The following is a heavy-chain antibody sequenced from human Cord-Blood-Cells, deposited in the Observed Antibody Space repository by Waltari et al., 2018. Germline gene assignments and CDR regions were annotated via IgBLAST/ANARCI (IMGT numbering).Heavy chain of an antibody. CDR2: ISAYNGNT. Sequence: QVQLVQSGAEVKKPGASVKVSCKASGYTFTSYGISWVRPAPEQGLEWMGWISAYNGNTNYAQKLQGRVTMTTDTSTSTAYMELRSLRSDDTAVYYCAREYSSSYYYYYYYMDVWGKGTTVTVSS. CDR3: AREYSSSYYYYYYYMDV. J-gene: IGHJ6*03. D-gene: IGHD6-6*01. V-gene: IGHV1-18*04. CDR1: GYTFTSYG.